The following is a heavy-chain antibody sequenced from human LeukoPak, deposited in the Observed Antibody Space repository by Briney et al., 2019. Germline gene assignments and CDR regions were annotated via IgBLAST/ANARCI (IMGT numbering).Heavy chain of an antibody. CDR2: VKQDGSEK. J-gene: IGHJ3*02. D-gene: IGHD4-17*01. CDR1: GFTFSSYW. CDR3: ARDRDDYGDFDAFDI. V-gene: IGHV3-7*01. Sequence: GGSLRLSCAASGFTFSSYWMSWVRQAPGKGLEWVANVKQDGSEKYYVDSVKGRFTISRDNAKNSLYLQMNSLRAEDTAAYYCARDRDDYGDFDAFDIWGQGTMVTVSS.